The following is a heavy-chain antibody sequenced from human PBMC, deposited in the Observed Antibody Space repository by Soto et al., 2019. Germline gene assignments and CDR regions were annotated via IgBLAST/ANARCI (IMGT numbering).Heavy chain of an antibody. Sequence: SETLSLTCTVSGGSISSGGYYWSWIRQHPGKGLEWIGYICYSGSTYYNPSLKSRVTISVDTSKNQFSLKLSSVTAADTAVYYCARDSLSCSSTSCYYYYYYGMDVWGQGTTVTVSS. V-gene: IGHV4-31*03. CDR1: GGSISSGGYY. D-gene: IGHD2-2*01. CDR2: ICYSGST. CDR3: ARDSLSCSSTSCYYYYYYGMDV. J-gene: IGHJ6*02.